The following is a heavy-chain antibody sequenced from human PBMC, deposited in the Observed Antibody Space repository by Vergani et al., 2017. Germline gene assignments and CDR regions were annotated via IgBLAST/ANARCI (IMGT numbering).Heavy chain of an antibody. CDR1: GFTFSSYA. D-gene: IGHD6-6*01. CDR3: ARGGRYSSSSPTDY. CDR2: ISSNGGST. Sequence: EVQLVESGGGLVQPGGSLRLSCAASGFTFSSYAMHLVRQAPGKGLEYVSAISSNGGSTYYANSVKGRFTISRDNSKNTLYLQMGSLRAEDMAVYYWARGGRYSSSSPTDYWGQGTLVTVSS. J-gene: IGHJ4*02. V-gene: IGHV3-64*01.